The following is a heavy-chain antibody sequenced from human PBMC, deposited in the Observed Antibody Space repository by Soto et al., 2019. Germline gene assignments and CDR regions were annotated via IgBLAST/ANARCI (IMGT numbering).Heavy chain of an antibody. CDR2: IYHSGNT. D-gene: IGHD3-16*01. CDR1: GDSLSNNY. CDR3: ARIRDYYASPITIRPWFDP. J-gene: IGHJ5*02. Sequence: SETLSVTCIVSGDSLSNNYWSWIRQPTGKGPEWIGYIYHSGNTNYNPSLKSRVTISVDTSKNQFSLKLSSLTAADTAVYYCARIRDYYASPITIRPWFDPWGQGTLVTVSS. V-gene: IGHV4-59*01.